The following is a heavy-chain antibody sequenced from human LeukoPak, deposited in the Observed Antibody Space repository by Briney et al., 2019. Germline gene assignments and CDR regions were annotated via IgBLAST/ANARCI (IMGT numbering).Heavy chain of an antibody. CDR1: GGSISSNY. D-gene: IGHD1-7*01. CDR3: ARLRAISGTTDYLDY. J-gene: IGHJ4*02. CDR2: IYTSGTT. V-gene: IGHV4-4*09. Sequence: SETLSLTCTVSGGSISSNYWSWLRQPPGKGLEWLGYIYTSGTTNYNPSLKSRVTISLDTSKNQFSLSLSSVTAVDTAVYYCARLRAISGTTDYLDYWGQGTLVTVSS.